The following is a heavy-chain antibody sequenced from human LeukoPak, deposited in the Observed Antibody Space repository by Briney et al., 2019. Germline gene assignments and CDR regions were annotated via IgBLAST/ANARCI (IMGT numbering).Heavy chain of an antibody. V-gene: IGHV4-39*01. CDR1: GGSISSSSHY. CDR3: ASFRDGYTLNF. J-gene: IGHJ4*02. D-gene: IGHD5-24*01. Sequence: SETLSLTCTVSGGSISSSSHYWGWIRQPPGKGLGWIGSMYYSGSAYYNPSLKSRVTISVDTSKNQFSLKLSSVTAADTAVYFCASFRDGYTLNFWGQGTLVTVSS. CDR2: MYYSGSA.